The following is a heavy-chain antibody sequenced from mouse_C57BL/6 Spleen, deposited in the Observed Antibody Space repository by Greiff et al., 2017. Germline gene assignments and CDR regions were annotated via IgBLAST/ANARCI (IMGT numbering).Heavy chain of an antibody. CDR2: IYPRDGST. Sequence: QVQLQQSGPELVKPGASVKLSCKASGYTFTSYDINWVKQRPGQGLEWIGWIYPRDGSTKYNEKFKGQATLTVDTSSSTAYMELHSLTSEDSAVYFCARLGTTVVARGFDYWGQGTTLTVSS. CDR3: ARLGTTVVARGFDY. J-gene: IGHJ2*01. D-gene: IGHD1-1*01. V-gene: IGHV1-85*01. CDR1: GYTFTSYD.